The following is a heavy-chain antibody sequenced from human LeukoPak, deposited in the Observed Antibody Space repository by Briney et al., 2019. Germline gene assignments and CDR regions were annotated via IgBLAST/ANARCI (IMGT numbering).Heavy chain of an antibody. J-gene: IGHJ4*02. Sequence: PGGSLRLSCAASGFTFNTYWMHWVRQAPGKGLEWVSRINSDGSSTANADSVKGRFTISRDNAKNTLYLQMSGLRAEDTAVYYCTRGRYYCDSWGQGTLVTVSS. V-gene: IGHV3-74*01. CDR2: INSDGSST. CDR3: TRGRYYCDS. CDR1: GFTFNTYW.